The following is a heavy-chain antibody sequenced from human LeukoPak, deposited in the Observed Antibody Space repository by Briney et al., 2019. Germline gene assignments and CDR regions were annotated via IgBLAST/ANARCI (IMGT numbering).Heavy chain of an antibody. Sequence: GGSLRLSCAASGFSISSYGMHWVRQAPGKGLEWVAVIWYDGSNKYYADSVKGRFTISRDSSKNTLYLQMNSLRAEDTAVYYCARDGPWKYSSGWYSYFDHWGQGTLVTVSS. J-gene: IGHJ4*02. V-gene: IGHV3-33*08. CDR2: IWYDGSNK. CDR1: GFSISSYG. D-gene: IGHD6-19*01. CDR3: ARDGPWKYSSGWYSYFDH.